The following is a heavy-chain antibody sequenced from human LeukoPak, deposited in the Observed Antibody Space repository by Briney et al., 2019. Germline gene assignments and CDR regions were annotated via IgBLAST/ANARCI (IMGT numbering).Heavy chain of an antibody. CDR3: ARDSYDSSGYYPAF. J-gene: IGHJ4*02. CDR2: IYYSGST. V-gene: IGHV4-59*01. CDR1: GGSISSYY. D-gene: IGHD3-22*01. Sequence: SETLSLTCTVSGGSISSYYWSWIRQPPGKGLEWIGYIYYSGSTNYNPSLKSRVTISVDTSKNQFSLKLSSVAAADTAVYYCARDSYDSSGYYPAFWGQGTLVTVSS.